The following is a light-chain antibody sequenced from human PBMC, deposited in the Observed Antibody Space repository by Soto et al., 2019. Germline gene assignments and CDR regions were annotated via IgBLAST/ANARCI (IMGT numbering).Light chain of an antibody. CDR3: SSYTSTTRI. Sequence: QSALTQPDSVSGSPGQSITISCSGFSSDVGDYNYVSWYQQHAGKVPKLIIYEVTNRPLGVSDRFSGSKSGYTASLTISGLQTDDEADYYCSSYTSTTRIFGGGTKLTVL. CDR1: SSDVGDYNY. J-gene: IGLJ2*01. CDR2: EVT. V-gene: IGLV2-14*01.